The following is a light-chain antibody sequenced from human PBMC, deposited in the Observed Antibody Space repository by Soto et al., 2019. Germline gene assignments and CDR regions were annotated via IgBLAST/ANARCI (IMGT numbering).Light chain of an antibody. CDR3: QQYGSSLIT. CDR2: GAS. J-gene: IGKJ5*01. CDR1: QSVSSSD. Sequence: EVGLTQYPGTLSLSPGERATLSCRASQSVSSSDLAWYQQKPGQAPRLLIYGASSRATGIPDRFSGSGSGTDFTLTISRLEPEDFAVYYCQQYGSSLITFGQGTRLEIK. V-gene: IGKV3-20*01.